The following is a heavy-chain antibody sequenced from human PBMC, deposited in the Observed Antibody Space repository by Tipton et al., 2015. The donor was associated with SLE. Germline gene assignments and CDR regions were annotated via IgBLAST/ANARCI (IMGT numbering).Heavy chain of an antibody. D-gene: IGHD6-19*01. CDR1: GGSFSSYY. V-gene: IGHV4-59*01. Sequence: TLSLTCAVYGGSFSSYYWSWIRQPPGKGLEWIGYIYYSGSTNYNPSLKSRVTISVDTSKNQFSLKLSSVAAADTAVYYCARGSSGWRLYFGYWGQGTLVTVSS. CDR2: IYYSGST. J-gene: IGHJ4*02. CDR3: ARGSSGWRLYFGY.